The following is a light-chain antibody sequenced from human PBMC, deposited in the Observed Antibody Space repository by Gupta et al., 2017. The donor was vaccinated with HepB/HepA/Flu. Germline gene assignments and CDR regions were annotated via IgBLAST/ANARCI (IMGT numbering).Light chain of an antibody. J-gene: IGKJ4*01. CDR3: QQYVSFPLT. CDR1: ENIRKTY. Sequence: IVLTQSPDTLSLSPGDRVTLSCRASENIRKTYVAWYQQRPGQAPRLLIYGASRRATGISDRFSASGSGTDFTLTITRLEPEDFAVYYCQQYVSFPLTFGVGTKVEIK. CDR2: GAS. V-gene: IGKV3-20*01.